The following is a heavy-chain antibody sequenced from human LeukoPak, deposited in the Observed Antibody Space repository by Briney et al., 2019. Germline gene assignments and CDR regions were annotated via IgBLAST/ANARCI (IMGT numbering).Heavy chain of an antibody. CDR1: GYTFTTYW. J-gene: IGHJ4*02. Sequence: GESLKISCKGSGYTFTTYWIGWVRQIPGKGLEWMGIIYPGDSDTRYSPSFQGQVTISADRSISTAYLQWSSLKASDTAIYYCARRGAVAGTEGFLDYWGQGTLVTVSS. V-gene: IGHV5-51*01. D-gene: IGHD6-19*01. CDR2: IYPGDSDT. CDR3: ARRGAVAGTEGFLDY.